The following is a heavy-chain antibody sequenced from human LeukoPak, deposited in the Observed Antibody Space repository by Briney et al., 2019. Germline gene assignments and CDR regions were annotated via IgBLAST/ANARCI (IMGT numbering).Heavy chain of an antibody. J-gene: IGHJ4*02. CDR3: VTWASDRDPAPLNS. V-gene: IGHV3-72*01. Sequence: GGSLRLSCAASGFILSDHYMDWVRQTPGKGLEWVGRSRQKARGSSTEYAASVKGRFTISRDNAKNSLWLQMNSLGAEDTALYYCVTWASDRDPAPLNSWGQGTLVTVSS. CDR1: GFILSDHY. CDR2: SRQKARGSST. D-gene: IGHD5-24*01.